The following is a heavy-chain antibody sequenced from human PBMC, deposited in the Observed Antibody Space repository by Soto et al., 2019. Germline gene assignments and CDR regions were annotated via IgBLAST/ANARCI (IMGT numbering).Heavy chain of an antibody. CDR3: ALWFGELLSSIDY. CDR1: GFTFSSYS. CDR2: ISSSSSTI. J-gene: IGHJ4*02. Sequence: GGSLRLSCAASGFTFSSYSMNWVRQAPGKGLEWVSYISSSSSTIYYADSVKGRFTISRDNAKNSLYLQMNGLRAEDTAVYYCALWFGELLSSIDYWGQGTLVTVSS. D-gene: IGHD3-10*01. V-gene: IGHV3-48*01.